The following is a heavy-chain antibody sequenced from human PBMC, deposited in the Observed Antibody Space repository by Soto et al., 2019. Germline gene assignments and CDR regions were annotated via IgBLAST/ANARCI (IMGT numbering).Heavy chain of an antibody. V-gene: IGHV4-31*03. CDR3: ARSVFP. CDR2: IYYIWST. CDR1: GGSISSGGYY. Sequence: QVQLQESGPGLVKPSQTLSLTCTVSGGSISSGGYYWNWIRQHPGKGLEWIGYIYYIWSTYYNPSLTSRVTISLATSKNQFSLKLSSVTAADTAVYYCARSVFPSGQGTLVTVSS. J-gene: IGHJ5*02.